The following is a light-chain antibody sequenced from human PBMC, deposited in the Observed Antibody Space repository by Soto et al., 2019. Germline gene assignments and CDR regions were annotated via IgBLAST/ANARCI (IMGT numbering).Light chain of an antibody. V-gene: IGLV2-14*01. J-gene: IGLJ1*01. CDR2: EVS. Sequence: QSALTQPASVSGSPGQSITISCTGTSSDVGTYKYVSWYQQHPGKAPKLMIYEVSNRPSGVSNRFSGSKSGNTASLTISGLQAEDEADYYCSSYTSSSTLLYVFGTGTKLTVL. CDR3: SSYTSSSTLLYV. CDR1: SSDVGTYKY.